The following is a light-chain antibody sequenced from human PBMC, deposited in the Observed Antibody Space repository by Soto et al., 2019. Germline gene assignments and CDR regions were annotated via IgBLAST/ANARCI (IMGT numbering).Light chain of an antibody. Sequence: DIVMTQSPDSLAVSLGERATINCKSSQSVLYSSSNKNYLAWYQQKPRQPPKLLIYWASTRESGVPDRFSGSGSGTDFSLTINSLQAEDVAVYYCQQYYSSPLTFGGGTKVEIK. CDR1: QSVLYSSSNKNY. CDR3: QQYYSSPLT. V-gene: IGKV4-1*01. J-gene: IGKJ4*01. CDR2: WAS.